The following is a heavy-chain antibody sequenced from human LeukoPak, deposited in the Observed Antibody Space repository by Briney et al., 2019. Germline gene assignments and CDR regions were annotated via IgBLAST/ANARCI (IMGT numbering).Heavy chain of an antibody. Sequence: QPGGTLRLSCAASGFTFSSHGMSWVRQAPGKGLEWVSTISGSGGSTYYADSVKGRFTISRDNAKNSLYLHMNSLRAEDTAVYYCARDYGGSSPFDYWGQGTLVTVSS. CDR1: GFTFSSHG. J-gene: IGHJ4*02. V-gene: IGHV3-23*01. CDR2: ISGSGGST. D-gene: IGHD4-23*01. CDR3: ARDYGGSSPFDY.